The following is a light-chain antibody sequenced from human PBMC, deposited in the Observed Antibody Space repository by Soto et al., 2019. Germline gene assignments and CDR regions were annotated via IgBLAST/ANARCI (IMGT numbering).Light chain of an antibody. CDR2: DVF. V-gene: IGKV3-15*01. Sequence: EAVMTQSPATLSVSQGYIDTLSCRSSQTVSRNLAWYQQRPGQAPRLLIYDVFTRAAGIPARFSGSGSETEFTLTIRSLQSEDFAVYYCQQYNNWPYFGQGTRLEIK. J-gene: IGKJ5*01. CDR1: QTVSRN. CDR3: QQYNNWPY.